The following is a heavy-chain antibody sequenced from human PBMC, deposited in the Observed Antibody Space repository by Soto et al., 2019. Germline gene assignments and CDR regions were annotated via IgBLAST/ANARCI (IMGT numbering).Heavy chain of an antibody. CDR3: ARHGAMVRGATDY. J-gene: IGHJ4*02. D-gene: IGHD3-10*01. Sequence: PSETLSLTCTVSGGSISSSSYYWGWIRQPPGKGLEWIGSIYYSGSTYYNPSLKSRVTISVDTSKNQFSLKLSSVTAADTAVYYCARHGAMVRGATDYWGQRTLVTVSS. CDR2: IYYSGST. V-gene: IGHV4-39*01. CDR1: GGSISSSSYY.